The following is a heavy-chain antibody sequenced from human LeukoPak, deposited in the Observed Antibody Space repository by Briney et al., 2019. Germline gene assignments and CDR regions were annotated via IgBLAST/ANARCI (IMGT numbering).Heavy chain of an antibody. CDR3: ARQFPMVATVYYFDY. V-gene: IGHV4-39*01. Sequence: PSETPSLTCTVSGGSISSSSYYWGWIRQPPGKGLEWIGSIYYSGSTYYNPSLKSRVTISVDTSKNQFSLKLSSVTAADTAVYYCARQFPMVATVYYFDYWGQGTLVTVSS. D-gene: IGHD5-12*01. CDR2: IYYSGST. J-gene: IGHJ4*02. CDR1: GGSISSSSYY.